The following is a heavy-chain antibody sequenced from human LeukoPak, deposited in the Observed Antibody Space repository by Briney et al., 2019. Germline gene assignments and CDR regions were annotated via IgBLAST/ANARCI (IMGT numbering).Heavy chain of an antibody. CDR1: GFTFSSYG. D-gene: IGHD5-12*01. J-gene: IGHJ4*02. CDR2: ISGSGGST. CDR3: AKYIVATEYYFDY. V-gene: IGHV3-23*01. Sequence: PGRSLRLSCAASGFTFSSYGMHWVRQAPGKGLEWVSAISGSGGSTYYADSVKGRFTISRDNSKNTLYLQMNSLRAEDTAVYYCAKYIVATEYYFDYWGQGTLVTVSS.